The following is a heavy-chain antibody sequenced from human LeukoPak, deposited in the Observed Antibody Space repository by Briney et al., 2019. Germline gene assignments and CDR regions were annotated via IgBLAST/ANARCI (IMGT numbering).Heavy chain of an antibody. J-gene: IGHJ6*02. CDR3: AKPDYSGYGLHYGTDV. CDR2: IQFDGSNK. D-gene: IGHD5-12*01. V-gene: IGHV3-30*02. CDR1: GFTFSTHG. Sequence: GGSLRLSCAASGFTFSTHGMHWVRQAPGKGLEWVAFIQFDGSNKYFLESVKGRFTISRDNSMTTVYLQMNSLRAEDTAVYYCAKPDYSGYGLHYGTDVWGQGTTVTVSS.